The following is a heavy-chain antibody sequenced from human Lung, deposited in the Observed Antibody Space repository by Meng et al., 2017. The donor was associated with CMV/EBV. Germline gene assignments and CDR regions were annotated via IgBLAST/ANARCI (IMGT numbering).Heavy chain of an antibody. J-gene: IGHJ1*01. CDR1: GDSITNHNW. Sequence: VQLRESGPALVKTSGTLSLTCAVSGDSITNHNWWAWVRQPPGKGLEWIGEIPHRGSSAYNPSLKSRVSMSIDKSKNQFSLKLTSVTAADTAVYHCLRRSGGSVWGQGTLVTVSS. CDR2: IPHRGSS. CDR3: LRRSGGSV. V-gene: IGHV4-4*02. D-gene: IGHD3-10*01.